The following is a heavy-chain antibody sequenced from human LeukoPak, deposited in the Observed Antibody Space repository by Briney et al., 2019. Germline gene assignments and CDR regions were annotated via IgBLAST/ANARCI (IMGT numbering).Heavy chain of an antibody. CDR3: ARDIDHTSMVFKSFDY. Sequence: SETLSLTCTVSGGSISSYYWSWIRQPPGKGLEWIGYIHHSGSVYYNPSLKSRVTISVDLSKNQFSLNLNSVTAADTAVYYCARDIDHTSMVFKSFDYWGQGTLVTVSS. D-gene: IGHD5-18*01. J-gene: IGHJ4*02. CDR2: IHHSGSV. V-gene: IGHV4-59*04. CDR1: GGSISSYY.